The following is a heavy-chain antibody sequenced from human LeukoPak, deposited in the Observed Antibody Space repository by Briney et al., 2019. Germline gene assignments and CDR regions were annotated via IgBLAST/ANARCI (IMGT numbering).Heavy chain of an antibody. CDR2: ISSSSTYI. V-gene: IGHV3-21*04. CDR3: AELGITMIGGV. J-gene: IGHJ6*04. CDR1: GFTFSSYN. D-gene: IGHD3-10*02. Sequence: GGSLRLSCAASGFTFSSYNMNWVRQASGKGLEWVSSISSSSTYIYYADSVKGRFTISRDNAKNSLYLQMSSLRAEDTAVYYCAELGITMIGGVWGKGTTVTISS.